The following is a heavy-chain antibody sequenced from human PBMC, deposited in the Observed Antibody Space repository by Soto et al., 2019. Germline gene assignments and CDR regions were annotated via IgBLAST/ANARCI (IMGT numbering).Heavy chain of an antibody. Sequence: GGSLRLSCAAFGFTFSDHYMDWVRQAPGKGLEWVGRTRNKANSYTTEYAASVKGRFTISRDDSKNSLYLQMNSLKTEDTAVYYCVPSSVATIHSFDYWGQGTLVTVSS. J-gene: IGHJ4*02. V-gene: IGHV3-72*01. CDR2: TRNKANSYTT. CDR1: GFTFSDHY. D-gene: IGHD5-12*01. CDR3: VPSSVATIHSFDY.